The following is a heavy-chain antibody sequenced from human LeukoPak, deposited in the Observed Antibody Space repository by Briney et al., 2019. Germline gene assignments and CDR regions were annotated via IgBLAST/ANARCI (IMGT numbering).Heavy chain of an antibody. CDR3: ARDQEGFDY. J-gene: IGHJ4*02. CDR2: IYPRDGST. Sequence: ASVKVSRKASGYTSTSNYIHWVRQAPGQGLEWMGMIYPRDGSTSYAQKFQGRVTVTRDTSTSTVHMELSGLRSEDTAVYYCARDQEGFDYWGQGTLDTVSS. CDR1: GYTSTSNY. V-gene: IGHV1-46*01.